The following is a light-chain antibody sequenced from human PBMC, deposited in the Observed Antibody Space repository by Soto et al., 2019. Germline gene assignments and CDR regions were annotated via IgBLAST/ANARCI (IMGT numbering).Light chain of an antibody. CDR2: GAS. CDR3: QQYNNWPPIT. V-gene: IGKV3-15*01. J-gene: IGKJ5*01. Sequence: EIALTQSPGTLSLSPGARAPLSRRASQSVRSNFLAWYQHKPGQAPRLLIYGASTRATGIPARFSGSGSGTEFTLTISSLQSEDFAVYYCQQYNNWPPITFGQGTRLEI. CDR1: QSVRSN.